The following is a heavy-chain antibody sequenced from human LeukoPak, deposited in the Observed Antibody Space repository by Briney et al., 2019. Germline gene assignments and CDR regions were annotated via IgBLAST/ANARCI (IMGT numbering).Heavy chain of an antibody. Sequence: ASVKVSCKASGYTFTSYGISWVRQAPGQGLEWMGWISAYNGNTNYAQKLQGRVTMTTDTSTSTAYMELRSLRSDDTAVYYCARVEGSTVIVPSDFDYWGQGTLVTVSS. CDR2: ISAYNGNT. CDR1: GYTFTSYG. CDR3: ARVEGSTVIVPSDFDY. J-gene: IGHJ4*02. V-gene: IGHV1-18*01. D-gene: IGHD4-17*01.